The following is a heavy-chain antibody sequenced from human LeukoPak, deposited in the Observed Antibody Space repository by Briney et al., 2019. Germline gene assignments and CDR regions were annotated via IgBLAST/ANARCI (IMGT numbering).Heavy chain of an antibody. J-gene: IGHJ4*02. D-gene: IGHD6-19*01. CDR3: ARDHGSGWTWAYDY. CDR1: GGSISSYY. Sequence: SETLSLTCTVSGGSISSYYWSWIRQPPGKGLDWIGCISYSGSTNYNPSPKSRVTISVDTSKNQFSLKLSSVTAADTAVYYCARDHGSGWTWAYDYWGQGTLVTVSS. V-gene: IGHV4-59*01. CDR2: ISYSGST.